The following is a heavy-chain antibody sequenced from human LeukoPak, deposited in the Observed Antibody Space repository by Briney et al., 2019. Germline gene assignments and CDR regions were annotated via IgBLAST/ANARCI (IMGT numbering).Heavy chain of an antibody. V-gene: IGHV3-23*01. CDR2: ISGSGGST. J-gene: IGHJ5*02. D-gene: IGHD3-10*01. CDR1: GFTFSSYA. Sequence: GGSLRLSCAASGFTFSSYAMSWVRQAPGRGLEWVSAISGSGGSTYYADSVKGRLTISRDNSKNTLYLQMNSLRAEDTAVYYCAKVEITMVRGGWFDPWGQGTLVTVSS. CDR3: AKVEITMVRGGWFDP.